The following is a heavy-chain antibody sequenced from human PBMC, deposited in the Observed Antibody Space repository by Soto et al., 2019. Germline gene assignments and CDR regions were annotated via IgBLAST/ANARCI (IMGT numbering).Heavy chain of an antibody. CDR3: AREATPYIAAAEYYMDV. CDR2: IWYDGSNK. V-gene: IGHV3-33*01. D-gene: IGHD6-13*01. Sequence: QVQLVESGGGVVQPGRSLRLSCAASGFTFSSYGMHWVRQAPGKGLEWVAVIWYDGSNKYYADSVKGRFTISRDNSKNTLYLQMNSLRAEDTAVYYCAREATPYIAAAEYYMDVWGKGTTVTVSS. J-gene: IGHJ6*03. CDR1: GFTFSSYG.